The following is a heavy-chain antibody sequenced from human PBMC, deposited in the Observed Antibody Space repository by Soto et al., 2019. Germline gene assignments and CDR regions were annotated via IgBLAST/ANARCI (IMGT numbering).Heavy chain of an antibody. Sequence: PSETLSLTCTVSGGSISSGDYYWSWIRQPPGKGLEWIGYIYHSGSTNYNPSLKSRVTISVDKSKNQFSLKLSSVTAADTAVYYCAGEKRQLWYGRHNYYYGMDVWGQGTTVTVSS. J-gene: IGHJ6*02. CDR1: GGSISSGDYY. V-gene: IGHV4-30-4*01. CDR2: IYHSGST. CDR3: AGEKRQLWYGRHNYYYGMDV. D-gene: IGHD5-18*01.